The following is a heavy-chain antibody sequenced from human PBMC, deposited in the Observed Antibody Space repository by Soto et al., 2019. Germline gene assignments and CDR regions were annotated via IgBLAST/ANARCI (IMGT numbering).Heavy chain of an antibody. Sequence: ASVKVSCKASGYTFTSYGISWVRQAPLQGLEWMGWISAYNGNTNYAQKLQGRVTMTTDTSTSTAYMELRSLRSDDTAVYYCARDLYCSGGSCYSDWYFDLWGRGTLVTVS. J-gene: IGHJ2*01. CDR2: ISAYNGNT. CDR3: ARDLYCSGGSCYSDWYFDL. D-gene: IGHD2-15*01. V-gene: IGHV1-18*04. CDR1: GYTFTSYG.